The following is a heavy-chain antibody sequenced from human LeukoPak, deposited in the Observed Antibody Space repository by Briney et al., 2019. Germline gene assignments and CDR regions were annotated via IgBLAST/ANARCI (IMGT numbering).Heavy chain of an antibody. CDR3: ARGSSALVSKGFDY. V-gene: IGHV3-64*01. J-gene: IGHJ4*02. Sequence: GGPLRLSCAASGFTFSSYAMHWVRQAPGKGLEYVSAISSNGGSTYYANSVKGRFTISRDNSKNTLYLQMGSLRAEDMAVYYCARGSSALVSKGFDYWGQGTLVTVSS. D-gene: IGHD5/OR15-5a*01. CDR2: ISSNGGST. CDR1: GFTFSSYA.